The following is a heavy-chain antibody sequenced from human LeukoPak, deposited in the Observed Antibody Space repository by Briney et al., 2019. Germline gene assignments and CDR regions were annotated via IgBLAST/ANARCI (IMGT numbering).Heavy chain of an antibody. CDR2: IIPILGIA. D-gene: IGHD2-2*01. V-gene: IGHV1-69*04. J-gene: IGHJ4*02. CDR3: ARTYCSSTSCYVKATYFDY. CDR1: GSTFSSYA. Sequence: EASVKVSCKASGSTFSSYAISWVRQAPGQGLEWMGRIIPILGIANYAQKFQGRVTITADKSTSTAYMELSSLRSEDTAVYYCARTYCSSTSCYVKATYFDYWGQGTLVTVSS.